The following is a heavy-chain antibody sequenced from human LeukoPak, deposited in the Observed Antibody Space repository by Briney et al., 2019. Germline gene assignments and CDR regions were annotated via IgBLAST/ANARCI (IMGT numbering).Heavy chain of an antibody. CDR3: ASVRGTIAAA. Sequence: ASVQVSCKASGYTFTAHFIHWVRQAPGQGLEWMGQINSNNGGEKYAPKFQGRVTVLRDTSINTIYLDLTSLTSDDTAVYYCASVRGTIAAAWGQGTLVTVSS. D-gene: IGHD6-13*01. CDR1: GYTFTAHF. V-gene: IGHV1-2*06. CDR2: INSNNGGE. J-gene: IGHJ4*02.